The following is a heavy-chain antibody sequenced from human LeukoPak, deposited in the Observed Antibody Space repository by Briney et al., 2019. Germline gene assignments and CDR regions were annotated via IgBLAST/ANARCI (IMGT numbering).Heavy chain of an antibody. CDR1: AGSISSSNYY. CDR2: IYYSGST. J-gene: IGHJ5*02. D-gene: IGHD1-26*01. CDR3: ARSENGGSYYWSRYNWFDP. Sequence: SETLSLTCTVSAGSISSSNYYWGWIRQPPGKGLEWIGYIYYSGSTNYNPSLKSRVTISVDTSKNQFALKLSSVTAADTAVYYCARSENGGSYYWSRYNWFDPWGQGTLVTVSS. V-gene: IGHV4-61*05.